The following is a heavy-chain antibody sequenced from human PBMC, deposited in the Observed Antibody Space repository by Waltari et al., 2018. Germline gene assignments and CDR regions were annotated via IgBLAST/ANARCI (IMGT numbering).Heavy chain of an antibody. D-gene: IGHD3-10*01. J-gene: IGHJ4*02. CDR3: TKGGHVDF. Sequence: EVQLVASGGGLVQPGGSLRLACVASGCPFSTYWMTWVGQAPGKGLEWVGNIKPDGSETYYVESVKGRFTISKDNAKNSLYLQMNNLRAEDTAVYYCTKGGHVDFCGPGSLVTVSS. CDR2: IKPDGSET. V-gene: IGHV3-7*01. CDR1: GCPFSTYW.